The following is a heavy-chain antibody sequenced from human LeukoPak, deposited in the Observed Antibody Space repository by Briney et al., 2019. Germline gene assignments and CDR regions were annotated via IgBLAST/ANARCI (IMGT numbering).Heavy chain of an antibody. CDR3: ARDLEQWLYYFDY. Sequence: SETLSLTCTVSGGSISSSSYYWGWIRQPPGKGLEWIGSIYYSGSTYYNPSLKSRVTISVDTSKNQFSLKLSSVTAADTAVYYCARDLEQWLYYFDYWGQGTLVTVSS. CDR1: GGSISSSSYY. CDR2: IYYSGST. D-gene: IGHD6-19*01. V-gene: IGHV4-39*07. J-gene: IGHJ4*02.